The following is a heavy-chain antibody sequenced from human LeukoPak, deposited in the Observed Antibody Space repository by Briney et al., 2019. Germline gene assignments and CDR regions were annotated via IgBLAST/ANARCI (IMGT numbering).Heavy chain of an antibody. D-gene: IGHD6-19*01. J-gene: IGHJ1*01. Sequence: ASVKVSCKSSGYSFTVYFMHWVRQAPGQGLEWMGWIKLNSGDTNYAQKFQGRVTMTRDTSISTTYMEVSRLRSDDTAVYYCARDPGIAVSGKYLQHWGQGTLVTVSS. V-gene: IGHV1-2*02. CDR1: GYSFTVYF. CDR3: ARDPGIAVSGKYLQH. CDR2: IKLNSGDT.